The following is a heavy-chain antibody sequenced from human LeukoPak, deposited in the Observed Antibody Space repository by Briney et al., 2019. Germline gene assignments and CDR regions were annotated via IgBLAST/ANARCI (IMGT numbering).Heavy chain of an antibody. J-gene: IGHJ4*02. V-gene: IGHV3-20*01. CDR2: INWNGGST. D-gene: IGHD3-10*01. Sequence: GGSLRLSCAASGFTFDDYGMSWVRQAPGKGLEWVSGINWNGGSTGYADSVKGRFTISRDNAKNSLYLQMNSLGAEDTALYHCARDRDMRLLWFGESRGFDYWGQGTLVTVSS. CDR3: ARDRDMRLLWFGESRGFDY. CDR1: GFTFDDYG.